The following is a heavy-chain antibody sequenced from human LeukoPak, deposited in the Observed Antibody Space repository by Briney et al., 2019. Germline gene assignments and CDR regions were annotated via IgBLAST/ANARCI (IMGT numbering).Heavy chain of an antibody. Sequence: GGSLRLSCAASGFTFSDYYVSWIRQAPGKGLEWVSYISSSGSTIYYADSVKGRFTISRDNAKNSLYLQMNSLRAEDTAVYYCARRGYSNYVYYFDYWGQGTLVTVSS. CDR2: ISSSGSTI. V-gene: IGHV3-11*04. J-gene: IGHJ4*02. CDR3: ARRGYSNYVYYFDY. CDR1: GFTFSDYY. D-gene: IGHD4-11*01.